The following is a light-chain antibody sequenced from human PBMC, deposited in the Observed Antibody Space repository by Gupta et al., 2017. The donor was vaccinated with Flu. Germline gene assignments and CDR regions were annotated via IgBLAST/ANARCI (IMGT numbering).Light chain of an antibody. CDR2: EVS. V-gene: IGLV2-8*01. CDR3: HSETGTANRWV. J-gene: IGLJ3*02. CDR1: SDIGGYKY. Sequence: SDIGGYKYFCWYHLTTGDAPNLLIYEVSRRRSGVADRFSGANYATTATITTTGLQAEDEACYYCHSETGTANRWVFGGGTKITVL.